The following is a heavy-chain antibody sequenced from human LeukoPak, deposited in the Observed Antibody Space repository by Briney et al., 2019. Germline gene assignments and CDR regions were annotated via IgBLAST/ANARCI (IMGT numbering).Heavy chain of an antibody. V-gene: IGHV3-30*02. Sequence: GRSLRLSCAASGFTFSNYGMHCVRQAPGKGLEWVAFIRYDAANQYYADSVKGRSTISRDNSKNTLYLEMDSLRSEDTAIYHCAKDIAVSDSYFDYWGQGTLVTVTS. CDR2: IRYDAANQ. D-gene: IGHD6-19*01. J-gene: IGHJ4*02. CDR1: GFTFSNYG. CDR3: AKDIAVSDSYFDY.